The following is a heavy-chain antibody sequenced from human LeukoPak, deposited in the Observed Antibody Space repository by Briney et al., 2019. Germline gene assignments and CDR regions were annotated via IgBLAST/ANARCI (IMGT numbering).Heavy chain of an antibody. J-gene: IGHJ4*02. CDR2: ISTSSSTI. CDR3: LTDLGIWRCFDY. V-gene: IGHV3-48*02. D-gene: IGHD7-27*01. CDR1: GFTFSSYN. Sequence: GGSLRLSCAASGFTFSSYNMNWVRQAPGKGLEWVSYISTSSSTIYYADSVKGRFTISRDNAKNSLYLQMNSLRDEDTAVYYCLTDLGIWRCFDYWGQGTLVTVSS.